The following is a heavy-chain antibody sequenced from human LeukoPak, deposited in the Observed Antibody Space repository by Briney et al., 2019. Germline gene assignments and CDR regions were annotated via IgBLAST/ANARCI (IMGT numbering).Heavy chain of an antibody. D-gene: IGHD2-2*01. V-gene: IGHV1-69*02. CDR2: IIPTLGIA. CDR1: GGTFSSYT. CDR3: ASDPVRYCSSTSCYQKGHYYYYYMDV. Sequence: SVKASCKASGGTFSSYTMSWVRQAPGQGLEWMGMIIPTLGIANSAQKFQGRVTITADKSTSTAYMELSSLRSEDTAVYYCASDPVRYCSSTSCYQKGHYYYYYMDVWGKGTTVTVSS. J-gene: IGHJ6*03.